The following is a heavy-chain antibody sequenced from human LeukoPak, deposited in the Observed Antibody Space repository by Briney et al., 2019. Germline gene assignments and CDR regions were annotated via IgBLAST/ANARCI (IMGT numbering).Heavy chain of an antibody. CDR2: MNPNSGNT. CDR3: ARDRAYLYYYDSSGYLDY. Sequence: GASVKVSCKASGYTFTSYDINWVRQATGQGLEWMGWMNPNSGNTGYAQKFQGRVTMTRNTSISTAYMELSSLRSEDTAVYYCARDRAYLYYYDSSGYLDYWGQGTLVTVSS. CDR1: GYTFTSYD. J-gene: IGHJ4*02. V-gene: IGHV1-8*01. D-gene: IGHD3-22*01.